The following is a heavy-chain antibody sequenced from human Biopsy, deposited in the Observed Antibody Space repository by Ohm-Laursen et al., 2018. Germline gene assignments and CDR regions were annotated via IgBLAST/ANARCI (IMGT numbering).Heavy chain of an antibody. CDR3: VRGVDYYDPYHYYALDV. D-gene: IGHD3-22*01. J-gene: IGHJ6*02. CDR1: GESFNGYY. CDR2: INHSGRT. V-gene: IGHV4-34*01. Sequence: GTLSLTCAMYGESFNGYYWSWIRQTPGKGLEWIGEINHSGRTNYNPSLKSRVTISVDTSKNQFSLKVRSATAADTAVYYCVRGVDYYDPYHYYALDVWGQGTTVTISS.